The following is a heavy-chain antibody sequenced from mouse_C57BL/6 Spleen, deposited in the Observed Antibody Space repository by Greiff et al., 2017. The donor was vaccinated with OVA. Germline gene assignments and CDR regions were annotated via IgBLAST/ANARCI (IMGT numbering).Heavy chain of an antibody. CDR1: GYTFTSYG. CDR3: ARGGVTTSLFDY. J-gene: IGHJ2*01. V-gene: IGHV1-81*01. D-gene: IGHD2-2*01. Sequence: VKLQESGAELARPGASVKLSCKASGYTFTSYGISWVKQRTGQGLEWIGEIYPRSGNTYYNEKFKGKATLTADKSSSTAYMELRSLTSEDSAVYFCARGGVTTSLFDYWGQGTTLTVSS. CDR2: IYPRSGNT.